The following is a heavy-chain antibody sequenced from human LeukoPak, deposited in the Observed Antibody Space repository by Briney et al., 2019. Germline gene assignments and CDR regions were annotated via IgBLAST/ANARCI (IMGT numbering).Heavy chain of an antibody. D-gene: IGHD4-11*01. V-gene: IGHV1-2*02. Sequence: TSVKVSCKASGYTFTSYGISWVRQAPGQGLEWMGWINPNSGGTNYAQKFQGRVTMTRDTSISTAYMELSRLRSDDTAVYYCARGNSNYVPPLDYWGQGTLVTVSS. CDR3: ARGNSNYVPPLDY. CDR2: INPNSGGT. J-gene: IGHJ4*02. CDR1: GYTFTSYG.